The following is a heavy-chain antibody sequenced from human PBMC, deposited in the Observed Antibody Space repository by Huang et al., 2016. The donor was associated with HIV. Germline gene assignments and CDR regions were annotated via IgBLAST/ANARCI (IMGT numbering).Heavy chain of an antibody. CDR2: SNTKTGNA. CDR1: GYSFSDYA. J-gene: IGHJ5*02. Sequence: QVQLVQSGSEFKKPGASVRVSCKASGYSFSDYAVNWVRQAPGQGREWMGWSNTKTGNATYVQGFRGRFVFSLDTSVKTAYLHISSLKTEDAAVYYCARDARELRDYLVRFNWFAPWGQGTLVTVSS. CDR3: ARDARELRDYLVRFNWFAP. D-gene: IGHD1-7*01. V-gene: IGHV7-4-1*02.